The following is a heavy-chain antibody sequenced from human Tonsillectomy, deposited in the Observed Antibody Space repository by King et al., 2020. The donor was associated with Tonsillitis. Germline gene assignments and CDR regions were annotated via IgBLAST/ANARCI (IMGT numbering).Heavy chain of an antibody. CDR3: AKGGNYDILTGYLWFDP. CDR2: ISWDGGST. Sequence: VQLVESGGVVVQPGGSLRLSCAASGFTFDDYAMHWVRQAPGKGLEWVSLISWDGGSTYYADSVKGRFTISRDNSKNSLYLQRNSLIAEDTALYYCAKGGNYDILTGYLWFDPWGQGTLVTVSS. J-gene: IGHJ5*02. D-gene: IGHD3-9*01. V-gene: IGHV3-43D*03. CDR1: GFTFDDYA.